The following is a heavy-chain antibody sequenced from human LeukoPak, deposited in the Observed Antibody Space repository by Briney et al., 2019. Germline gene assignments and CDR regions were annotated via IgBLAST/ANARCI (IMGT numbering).Heavy chain of an antibody. CDR1: GGSISSSSYY. D-gene: IGHD5-12*01. J-gene: IGHJ6*03. Sequence: SETLSLTCTVSGGSISSSSYYWGWIRQPPGKGLEWIGEINHSGSTNYNPSLKSRVTISVDTSKNQFSLKLSSVTAADTAVYYCARLRRGYSGYDSIRHYYMDVWGKGTTVTISS. V-gene: IGHV4-39*07. CDR3: ARLRRGYSGYDSIRHYYMDV. CDR2: INHSGST.